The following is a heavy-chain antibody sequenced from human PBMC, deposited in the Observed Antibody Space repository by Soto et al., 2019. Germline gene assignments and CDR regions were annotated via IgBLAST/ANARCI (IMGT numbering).Heavy chain of an antibody. Sequence: GGSLRLSCAASGFTFSIYSMHWVRQAPGKGLEWVAVISYDGSKKYYADSVKGRFTISRDNSKNTLYLQMNSLRPEDTAVYYCARVIDLYCSSTSCTSYGLDVWGQGTTVTVSS. CDR2: ISYDGSKK. CDR3: ARVIDLYCSSTSCTSYGLDV. CDR1: GFTFSIYS. D-gene: IGHD2-2*01. V-gene: IGHV3-30-3*01. J-gene: IGHJ6*02.